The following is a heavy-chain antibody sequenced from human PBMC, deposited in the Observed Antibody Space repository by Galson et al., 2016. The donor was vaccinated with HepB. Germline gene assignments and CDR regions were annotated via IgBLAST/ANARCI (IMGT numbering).Heavy chain of an antibody. CDR1: GYRFANYW. CDR2: VYPGDSDK. V-gene: IGHV5-51*03. J-gene: IGHJ4*02. CDR3: ARSTFGFDY. Sequence: QSGAEVKKPGESLKISCTASGYRFANYWIGWVRQMPGKGLEWMGDVYPGDSDKRYSPSFQVQVTISVDKSNTTAYLQGNSLRASDTSIYYCARSTFGFDYWGLGTLVTVSS. D-gene: IGHD2/OR15-2a*01.